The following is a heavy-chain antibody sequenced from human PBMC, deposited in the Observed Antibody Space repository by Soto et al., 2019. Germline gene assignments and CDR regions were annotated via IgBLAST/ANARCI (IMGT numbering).Heavy chain of an antibody. D-gene: IGHD3-10*01. CDR2: IYYRGST. J-gene: IGHJ4*02. CDR3: ARHNYGSGSTYFDY. CDR1: GGSISSYY. Sequence: QVQLQESGPGLVKPSETLSLTCTVSGGSISSYYWSWIRQPPGKGLEWIGYIYYRGSTNYNPSLTSRVTISVDTSKNQFSLKLNSMTAADTAVYYCARHNYGSGSTYFDYWGQGTLVTFSS. V-gene: IGHV4-59*08.